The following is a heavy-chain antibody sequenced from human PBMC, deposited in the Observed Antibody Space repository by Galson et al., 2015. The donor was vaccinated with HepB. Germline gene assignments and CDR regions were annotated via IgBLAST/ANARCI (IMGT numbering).Heavy chain of an antibody. CDR1: GYTFTGYY. CDR3: AREAPYCSSTSCYYYYYMDV. CDR2: INPNSGGT. Sequence: SVKVSCKASGYTFTGYYMHWVRQAPGQGLEWMGWINPNSGGTNYAQKFQGRVTMTRDTSISTAYMELSRLRSDDTAVYYCAREAPYCSSTSCYYYYYMDVWGKGTTVTVSS. V-gene: IGHV1-2*02. J-gene: IGHJ6*03. D-gene: IGHD2-2*01.